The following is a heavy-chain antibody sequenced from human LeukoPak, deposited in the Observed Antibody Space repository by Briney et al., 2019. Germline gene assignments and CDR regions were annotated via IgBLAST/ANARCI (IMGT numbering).Heavy chain of an antibody. CDR2: IYHSGST. Sequence: PSETLSLTCTVSGYSISSGYYWGWIRQPPGKGLEWIGSIYHSGSTYYNPSLKSRVTISVDTSKNQFSLKLSSVTAADTAVYYCVSTRIAPHDYGYNWFDPWGQGTLVTVSS. V-gene: IGHV4-38-2*02. CDR3: VSTRIAPHDYGYNWFDP. CDR1: GYSISSGYY. J-gene: IGHJ5*02. D-gene: IGHD4-17*01.